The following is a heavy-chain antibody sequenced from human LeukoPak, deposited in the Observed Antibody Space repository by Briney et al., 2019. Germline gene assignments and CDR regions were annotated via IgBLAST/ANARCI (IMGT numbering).Heavy chain of an antibody. D-gene: IGHD3-22*01. CDR2: IKQDGSEK. CDR1: GFTFSSYW. Sequence: GGSLRLSCAASGFTFSSYWMSWVRQAPGKGLEWVANIKQDGSEKHYVDSVKGRFTISRDNAKNSLYLQMNSLRAEDTAVYYCAREGNYYDSSGLEYWGRGTLVTVSS. V-gene: IGHV3-7*01. CDR3: AREGNYYDSSGLEY. J-gene: IGHJ4*02.